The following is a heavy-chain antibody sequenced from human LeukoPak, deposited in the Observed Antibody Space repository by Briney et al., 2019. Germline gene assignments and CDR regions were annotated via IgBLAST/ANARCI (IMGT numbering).Heavy chain of an antibody. CDR1: GFTLSNVW. V-gene: IGHV3-7*03. CDR3: GRSVAAPADY. D-gene: IGHD6-6*01. J-gene: IGHJ4*02. Sequence: GGSLRLSGATSGFTLSNVWMSWVRQAPGKGLEWVGNIRGDGSVKFYLDSVKGQFTISRDNTNSVSLQMNNLKAEDTAVYYCGRSVAAPADYWGQGTLVIVSS. CDR2: IRGDGSVK.